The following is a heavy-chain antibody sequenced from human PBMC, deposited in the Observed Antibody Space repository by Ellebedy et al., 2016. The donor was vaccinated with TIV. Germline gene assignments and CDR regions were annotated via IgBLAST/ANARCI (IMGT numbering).Heavy chain of an antibody. J-gene: IGHJ4*02. D-gene: IGHD5-18*01. CDR1: GGTFITYA. Sequence: AASVKVSCKASGGTFITYAIRWVRQAPGQGLEWMGGIIPIFGTANYAQKFQGRVTITADDSTSTAYMELSSLRSEDTAVYYCARGGHRYGYYFLDQWGQGTLVTVSS. V-gene: IGHV1-69*13. CDR3: ARGGHRYGYYFLDQ. CDR2: IIPIFGTA.